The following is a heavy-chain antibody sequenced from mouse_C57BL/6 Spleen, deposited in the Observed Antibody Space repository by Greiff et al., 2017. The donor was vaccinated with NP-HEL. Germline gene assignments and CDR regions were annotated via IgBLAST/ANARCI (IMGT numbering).Heavy chain of an antibody. J-gene: IGHJ3*01. Sequence: QVQLQQPGAELVMPGASVKLSCKASGYTFTSYWMHWVKQRPGQGLEWIGEIDPSDSYTNYNQKFKGKSTLTVDKSSSTAYMQLSSLTSEDSAVYYWARGGRWFAYWGQGTLVTVSA. CDR1: GYTFTSYW. CDR3: ARGGRWFAY. V-gene: IGHV1-69*01. D-gene: IGHD3-3*01. CDR2: IDPSDSYT.